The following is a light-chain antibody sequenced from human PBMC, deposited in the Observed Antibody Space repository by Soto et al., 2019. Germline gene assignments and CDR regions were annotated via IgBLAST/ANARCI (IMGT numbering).Light chain of an antibody. CDR2: EVT. Sequence: QSALTQPASVSGSPGQSIAISCTGTRSDVGAYNYVSWYQQHPGKAPKLMISEVTNRPSGVSDRFSGSKSGNTASLTISGLQAGDEATYYCRSYTARGSFVVFGGGTKLNV. J-gene: IGLJ2*01. CDR1: RSDVGAYNY. CDR3: RSYTARGSFVV. V-gene: IGLV2-14*01.